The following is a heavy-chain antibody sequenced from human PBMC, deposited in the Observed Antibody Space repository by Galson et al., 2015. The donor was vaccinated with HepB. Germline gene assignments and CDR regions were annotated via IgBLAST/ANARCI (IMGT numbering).Heavy chain of an antibody. CDR2: ISYDGSNK. CDR1: GFTFSSYG. CDR3: AKGGRVVVAATGNWFDP. Sequence: SLRLSCAASGFTFSSYGMHWVRQAPGKGLEWVAVISYDGSNKYYADSVKGRFTISRDNSKNTLYLQMNSLRAEDTAVYYCAKGGRVVVAATGNWFDPWGQGTLVTVSP. D-gene: IGHD2-15*01. V-gene: IGHV3-30*18. J-gene: IGHJ5*02.